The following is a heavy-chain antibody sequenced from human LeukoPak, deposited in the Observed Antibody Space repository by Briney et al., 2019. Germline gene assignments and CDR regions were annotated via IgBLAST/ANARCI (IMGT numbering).Heavy chain of an antibody. CDR1: GGSISSYY. CDR2: IYYSGST. Sequence: PSETLSLTCTVSGGSISSYYWSWIRQPPGKGLEWIGYIYYSGSTNYNPSLKSRVTISVDTSKNQFSLKLSSVTAADTAVYYCARHGGYDILTGYYYNWFDPWGQGTLVTVSS. J-gene: IGHJ5*02. V-gene: IGHV4-59*08. D-gene: IGHD3-9*01. CDR3: ARHGGYDILTGYYYNWFDP.